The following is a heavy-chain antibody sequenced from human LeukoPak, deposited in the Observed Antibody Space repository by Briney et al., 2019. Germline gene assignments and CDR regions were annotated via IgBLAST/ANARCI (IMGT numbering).Heavy chain of an antibody. J-gene: IGHJ4*02. CDR3: ARPGYSTGAFDY. CDR1: GLTVTSNY. D-gene: IGHD6-25*01. CDR2: IYSGGDT. Sequence: GGSLRLSCAASGLTVTSNYMSWIRQAPGKGLEWVSVIYSGGDTYYADSVKGRFTISRENSKNTLYLQMNSLRAEDTAVYYCARPGYSTGAFDYWGQGTLVTVSS. V-gene: IGHV3-53*01.